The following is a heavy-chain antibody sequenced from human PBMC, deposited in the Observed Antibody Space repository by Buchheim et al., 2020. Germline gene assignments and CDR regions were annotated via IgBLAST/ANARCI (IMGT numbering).Heavy chain of an antibody. CDR3: ARGPVVDGYYYLMDV. V-gene: IGHV4-4*02. D-gene: IGHD3/OR15-3a*01. CDR2: ISASGNT. Sequence: QVQLQESGPGLVKPSGTLSLFCAVSGGSISSNNWWNWVRQPPGKGLEWIGEISASGNTNYNPSLKSRVTMSLVKSKNTFSPNLSSVTAADTAVYYCARGPVVDGYYYLMDVWGKGTT. CDR1: GGSISSNNW. J-gene: IGHJ6*03.